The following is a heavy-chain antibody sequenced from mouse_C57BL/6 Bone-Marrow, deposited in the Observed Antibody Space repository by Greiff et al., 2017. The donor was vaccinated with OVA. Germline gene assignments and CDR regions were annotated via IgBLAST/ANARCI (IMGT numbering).Heavy chain of an antibody. J-gene: IGHJ1*03. CDR1: GFTFSSYA. CDR3: AREPNWDVPWYFDV. Sequence: EVQLVESGGGLVKPGGSLKLSCAASGFTFSSYAMSWVRQTPVKRLEWVATISDGGSYTYYPDNVKGRFTISRDNAKNNLYLQMSHLKSEDTAMYYCAREPNWDVPWYFDVWGTGTTVTVSS. CDR2: ISDGGSYT. V-gene: IGHV5-4*01. D-gene: IGHD4-1*01.